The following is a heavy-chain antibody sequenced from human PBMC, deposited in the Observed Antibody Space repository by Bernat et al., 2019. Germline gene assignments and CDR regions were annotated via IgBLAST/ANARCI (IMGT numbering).Heavy chain of an antibody. CDR3: ARFITGTTGYFDY. V-gene: IGHV3-72*01. Sequence: EVQLVESGGGLVQPGGSLRLSCAASGFTFSDHYMDWVRQAPGRGLECVGRIRNKANSYTTEYAASVKGRLTISRDDSKNSLYLQMNSLRAEDTAVYYCARFITGTTGYFDYWGQGTLVTVSS. D-gene: IGHD1-20*01. CDR1: GFTFSDHY. CDR2: IRNKANSYTT. J-gene: IGHJ4*02.